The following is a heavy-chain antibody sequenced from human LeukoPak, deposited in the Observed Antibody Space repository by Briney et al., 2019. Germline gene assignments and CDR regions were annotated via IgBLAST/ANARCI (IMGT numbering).Heavy chain of an antibody. CDR3: AREVNYYYYMDV. V-gene: IGHV3-30*01. D-gene: IGHD4-11*01. CDR2: ISDGGSNQ. J-gene: IGHJ6*03. Sequence: PGASLRLSCSASGFTFSDYGLHWVRQAPGKGLEWVAIISDGGSNQYYGDSVRGRFTVSRDNSKNTLLLQMTSLRVDDTAVYYCAREVNYYYYMDVWGTGTTVTVS. CDR1: GFTFSDYG.